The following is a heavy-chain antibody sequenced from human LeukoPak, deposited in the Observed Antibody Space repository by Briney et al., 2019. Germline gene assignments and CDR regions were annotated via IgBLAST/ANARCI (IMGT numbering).Heavy chain of an antibody. CDR2: ISYDGSNK. CDR3: ARDETTIFGVVTMGYFQH. Sequence: GGSLRLSCAASGFTFSSYAMHWVRQAPGKGLEWVAVISYDGSNKYYADSVKGRFTISRDNSKNTLYLQMNSLRAEDTAVYYCARDETTIFGVVTMGYFQHWGQGTLVTVSS. J-gene: IGHJ1*01. V-gene: IGHV3-30-3*01. CDR1: GFTFSSYA. D-gene: IGHD3-3*01.